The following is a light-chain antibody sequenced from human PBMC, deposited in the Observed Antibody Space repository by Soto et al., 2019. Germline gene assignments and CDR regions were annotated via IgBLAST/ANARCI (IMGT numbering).Light chain of an antibody. Sequence: SVLSQPAPVCGSRGQSITISCPGTSSDVGSYNLVSWYQQHPGKAPKRMIYEVSKRPPGVSNRLSGSKSGNTASLTISGLQAEDEVDYYCCSYAGSSVNVFGTGAKVTGL. CDR3: CSYAGSSVNV. V-gene: IGLV2-23*02. CDR2: EVS. CDR1: SSDVGSYNL. J-gene: IGLJ1*01.